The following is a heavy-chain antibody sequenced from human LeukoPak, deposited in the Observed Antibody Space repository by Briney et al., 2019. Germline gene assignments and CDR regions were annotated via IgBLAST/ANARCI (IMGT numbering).Heavy chain of an antibody. CDR2: INPSGGST. Sequence: ASVKVSCKASGYTFTGYYMHWVRQAPGQGLEWMGIINPSGGSTSYAQKFQGRVTMTRDTSTSTVYMELSSLRSEDTAVYYCARDTAALVDYYYYGMDVWGQGTTVTVSS. CDR3: ARDTAALVDYYYYGMDV. D-gene: IGHD2-2*01. J-gene: IGHJ6*02. CDR1: GYTFTGYY. V-gene: IGHV1-46*01.